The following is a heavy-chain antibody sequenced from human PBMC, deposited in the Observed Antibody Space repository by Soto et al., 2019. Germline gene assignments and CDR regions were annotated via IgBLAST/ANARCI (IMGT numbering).Heavy chain of an antibody. CDR1: GGSISSYY. Sequence: PSETLSLTCTVSGGSISSYYWSWIRQPPGKGLEWIGYIYYSGSTNYNPSLKSRVTISVDTSKNQFSLKLSSVTAADTAVYYCARVTITYYYDSSGYYVWNYFDYWGQGTLVTVSS. D-gene: IGHD3-22*01. CDR3: ARVTITYYYDSSGYYVWNYFDY. J-gene: IGHJ4*02. V-gene: IGHV4-59*01. CDR2: IYYSGST.